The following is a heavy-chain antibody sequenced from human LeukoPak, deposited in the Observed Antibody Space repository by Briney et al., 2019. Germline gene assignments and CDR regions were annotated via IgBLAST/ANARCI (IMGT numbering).Heavy chain of an antibody. D-gene: IGHD6-19*01. Sequence: ASVKVSCKASGYTFTGYYMHWVRQAPGQGLEWMGWINPNSGGTNYAQKFQGRVTMTRDTSISTAYMELSRLRSDDTAVYYCARVGADRQWLAGWFDPWGQGTLVTVSS. CDR2: INPNSGGT. CDR1: GYTFTGYY. J-gene: IGHJ5*02. V-gene: IGHV1-2*02. CDR3: ARVGADRQWLAGWFDP.